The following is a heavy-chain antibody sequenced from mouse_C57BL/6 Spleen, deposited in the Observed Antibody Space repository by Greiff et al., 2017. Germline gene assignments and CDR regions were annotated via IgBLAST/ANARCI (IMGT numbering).Heavy chain of an antibody. CDR3: AREAYGKDY. J-gene: IGHJ2*01. D-gene: IGHD2-10*02. Sequence: QVQLQQSGPELVKPGASVKISCKASGYAFSSSWMNWVKQRPGKGLEWIGRIYPGDGDTNYNGKFKGKATLTADKSSSTAYMQLSSLTSEESAVYFCAREAYGKDYWGQGTTLTVSS. CDR2: IYPGDGDT. V-gene: IGHV1-82*01. CDR1: GYAFSSSW.